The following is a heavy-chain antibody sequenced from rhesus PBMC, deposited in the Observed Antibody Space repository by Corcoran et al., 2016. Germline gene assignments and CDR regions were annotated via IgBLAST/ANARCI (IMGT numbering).Heavy chain of an antibody. CDR3: ARVSGNYLFDY. Sequence: QVQLQESGPGLVKPSETLSLTCTVSGASISSNWWSWIRPPPGKGLEWIWEYNGNSGNTNYHPSLKSRVTISKDASKNQFSLKLSSVTAADTAVYYCARVSGNYLFDYWGQGVLVTVSS. CDR1: GASISSNW. V-gene: IGHV4-80*01. D-gene: IGHD4-35*01. J-gene: IGHJ4*01. CDR2: YNGNSGNT.